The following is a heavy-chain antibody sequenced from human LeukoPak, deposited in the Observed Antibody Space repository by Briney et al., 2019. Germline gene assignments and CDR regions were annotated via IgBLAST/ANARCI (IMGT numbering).Heavy chain of an antibody. Sequence: SETLSLTCTVSGGSISSSSYYWGWIRQPPGKGLEWIGSIYSGSTFYNPSLKSRVTISVDTSKNQFSLKLSSVTAADTAMYYCARQDHTGYYDFWGGYHYYYYYMDVWGKGTTVTVSS. V-gene: IGHV4-39*01. D-gene: IGHD3-3*01. CDR3: ARQDHTGYYDFWGGYHYYYYYMDV. CDR2: IYSGST. J-gene: IGHJ6*03. CDR1: GGSISSSSYY.